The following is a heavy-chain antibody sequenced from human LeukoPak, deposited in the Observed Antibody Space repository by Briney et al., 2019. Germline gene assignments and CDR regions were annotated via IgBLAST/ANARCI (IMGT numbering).Heavy chain of an antibody. J-gene: IGHJ4*02. Sequence: GGSLRLSCAASGFTVSSNYMSWVRQAPGKGLEWVSVIYSGGSTYYADSVKGRFTISRDNSKSTLYLQMNSLRAEDTAVYYCARDDAGYLDYWGQGTLVTVSS. D-gene: IGHD2-8*01. V-gene: IGHV3-66*01. CDR1: GFTVSSNY. CDR3: ARDDAGYLDY. CDR2: IYSGGST.